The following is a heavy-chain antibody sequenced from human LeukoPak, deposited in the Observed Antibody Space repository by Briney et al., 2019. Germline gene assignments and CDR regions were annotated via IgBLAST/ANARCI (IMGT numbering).Heavy chain of an antibody. CDR3: ARDFAREFTIDY. V-gene: IGHV3-48*01. D-gene: IGHD3-10*01. CDR2: ISSSSNII. J-gene: IGHJ4*02. CDR1: GFTFSNYN. Sequence: PGGSLRLSCAASGFTFSNYNMNWVRQPPGKGLQWVSYISSSSNIIYYADSVKDRFTISRDNAKNSLFLQMNSLRAEDTAVYYCARDFAREFTIDYWGQGTLVTVSS.